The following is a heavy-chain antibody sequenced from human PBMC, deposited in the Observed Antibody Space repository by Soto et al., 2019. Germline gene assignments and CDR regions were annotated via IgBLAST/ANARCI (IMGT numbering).Heavy chain of an antibody. V-gene: IGHV4-59*01. CDR2: IYYSGST. CDR1: CGSISTYY. CDR3: ARDLVSQTMTTRFDY. D-gene: IGHD4-17*01. J-gene: IGHJ4*02. Sequence: SETLSLTCTVSCGSISTYYWSWIRQPPGKGLECIGYIYYSGSTNYNPSLKNRVTISVDTSKNQFSLKLSSVTAADTALYYCARDLVSQTMTTRFDYWGQGTLVTVSS.